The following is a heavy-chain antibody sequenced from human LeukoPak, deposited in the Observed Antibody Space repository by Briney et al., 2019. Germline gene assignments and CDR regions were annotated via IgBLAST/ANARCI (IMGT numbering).Heavy chain of an antibody. V-gene: IGHV1-46*01. CDR2: INPTGGST. D-gene: IGHD6-19*01. CDR3: AAEQWPTGVMDY. J-gene: IGHJ4*02. Sequence: ASVKVSCKASGYTFPSYFMHWVRQAPGQGLEWMGIINPTGGSTTYAQRFQGRATMTRDTSTSTVYMELSSLRSEDTAVYYCAAEQWPTGVMDYWGQGTLVTVFS. CDR1: GYTFPSYF.